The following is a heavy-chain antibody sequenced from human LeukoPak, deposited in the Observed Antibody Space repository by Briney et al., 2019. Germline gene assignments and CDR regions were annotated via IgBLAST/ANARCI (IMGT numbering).Heavy chain of an antibody. V-gene: IGHV4-59*08. D-gene: IGHD4-17*01. Sequence: PSETLSLTCTVSGGSISSYYWSWIRPPPGKGLEWIGYIYYSGSTNYNPSLKSRVTISVDTSKNQFSLKLSSVTAADTAVYYCARHPTTGTVLDYWGQGTLVTVSS. CDR3: ARHPTTGTVLDY. CDR2: IYYSGST. J-gene: IGHJ4*02. CDR1: GGSISSYY.